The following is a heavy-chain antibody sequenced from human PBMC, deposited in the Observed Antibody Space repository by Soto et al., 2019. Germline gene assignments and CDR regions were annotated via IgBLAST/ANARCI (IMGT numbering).Heavy chain of an antibody. CDR1: GFTFSSYG. CDR3: ARDSCSGGSCSPYYYYYYMDV. Sequence: GGSLRLSCAASGFTFSSYGMHWVRQAPGKGLEWVAVIWYDGSNKYYADSVKGRFTISRDNSKNTLYLQMNSLRAEDTAVYYCARDSCSGGSCSPYYYYYYMDVWGKGTTVTVSS. J-gene: IGHJ6*03. CDR2: IWYDGSNK. D-gene: IGHD2-15*01. V-gene: IGHV3-33*01.